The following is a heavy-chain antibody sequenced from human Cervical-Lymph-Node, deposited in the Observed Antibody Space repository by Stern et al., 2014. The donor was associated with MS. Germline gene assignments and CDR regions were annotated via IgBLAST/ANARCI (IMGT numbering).Heavy chain of an antibody. V-gene: IGHV1-46*01. J-gene: IGHJ4*02. CDR1: GYTFTNYY. CDR2: INPSGGST. Sequence: DQLVESGAEVKKPGTSVKVSCKASGYTFTNYYFHWVRQAPGQGLEWMGIINPSGGSTTYAQKFQGRVTMTRDTSTSTVYMELSSLRSEDTALYYCARADYYESSGDSWGQGTLVTVSS. CDR3: ARADYYESSGDS. D-gene: IGHD3-22*01.